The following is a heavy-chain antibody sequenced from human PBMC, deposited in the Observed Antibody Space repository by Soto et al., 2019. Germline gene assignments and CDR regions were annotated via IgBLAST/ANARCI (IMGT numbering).Heavy chain of an antibody. J-gene: IGHJ3*01. Sequence: PGGSLRLSCAASGFTFSNDALSWVRQAPGKGLEWVSGISASGGRTYYADSVKGRFTISRDNSKNTMSLQMNSLRAEDTAVYKCAKDRELLRAFDLWGQGTMVTVSS. CDR1: GFTFSNDA. D-gene: IGHD1-26*01. V-gene: IGHV3-23*01. CDR2: ISASGGRT. CDR3: AKDRELLRAFDL.